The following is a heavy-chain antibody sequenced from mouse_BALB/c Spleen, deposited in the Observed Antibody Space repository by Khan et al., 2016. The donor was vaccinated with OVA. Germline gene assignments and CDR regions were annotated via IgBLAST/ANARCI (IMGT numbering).Heavy chain of an antibody. Sequence: EVKLEVSGPGLVKPSQSLSLTCPVTGYSITSGYGWNWIRQFPGNKLEWMGYISYSGSTNYNPSLKSRISITRDTSKNQFFLQLNSVTTEDTATYYCARTARIKYWGQGTTLTVSS. D-gene: IGHD1-2*01. CDR3: ARTARIKY. CDR2: ISYSGST. V-gene: IGHV3-2*02. J-gene: IGHJ2*01. CDR1: GYSITSGYG.